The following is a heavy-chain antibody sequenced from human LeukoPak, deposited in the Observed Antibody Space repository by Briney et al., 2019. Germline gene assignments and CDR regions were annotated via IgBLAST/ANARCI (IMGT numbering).Heavy chain of an antibody. V-gene: IGHV4-4*02. CDR2: IYHSGGT. J-gene: IGHJ3*02. CDR3: ARGSLLVGGAFDI. CDR1: GGSISSSNW. Sequence: PSETLSLTCAVSGGSISSSNWWSWVRQPPGKGLEWIGEIYHSGGTNYNPSLKSRVTISVDKSKNQFSLKLSSVTAADTAVYYCARGSLLVGGAFDIWGQGTMVTVSS. D-gene: IGHD2-8*02.